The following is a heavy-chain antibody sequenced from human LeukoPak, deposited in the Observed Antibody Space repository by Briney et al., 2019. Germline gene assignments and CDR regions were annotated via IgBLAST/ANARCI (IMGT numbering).Heavy chain of an antibody. J-gene: IGHJ4*02. CDR3: TTEGRGY. Sequence: PGGSLRLSCAASGFTFSDAWLSWVRQAPGKGLEWVGRIKSKTDGETIDYAAPVKGRFTISRDDSEKTLYPQMNTLKTEDTAVYYCTTEGRGYWGQGTLVTVSS. CDR2: IKSKTDGETI. V-gene: IGHV3-15*01. CDR1: GFTFSDAW.